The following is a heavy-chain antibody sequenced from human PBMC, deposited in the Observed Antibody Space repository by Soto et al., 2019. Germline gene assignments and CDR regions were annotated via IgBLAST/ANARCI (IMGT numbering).Heavy chain of an antibody. CDR3: ARGLRYCGGDCYSEGLLDY. D-gene: IGHD2-21*02. V-gene: IGHV3-21*01. Sequence: PGGSLRLSCAASGFTFSSYSMNWVRQAPGKGLEWVSSISSSSSYIYYADSVKGRFTISRDNAKNSLYLQMNSLRAEDTAVYYCARGLRYCGGDCYSEGLLDYWGQGTLVTVSS. CDR2: ISSSSSYI. J-gene: IGHJ4*02. CDR1: GFTFSSYS.